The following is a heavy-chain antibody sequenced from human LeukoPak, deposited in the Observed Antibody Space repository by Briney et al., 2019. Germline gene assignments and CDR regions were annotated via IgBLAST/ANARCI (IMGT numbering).Heavy chain of an antibody. CDR3: ARSPVRWLPFDY. J-gene: IGHJ4*02. D-gene: IGHD5-24*01. V-gene: IGHV1-69*05. CDR2: IIPIFGTA. Sequence: GASVKVSCKASGDTFSSYAISWVRQAPGQGLEWMGGIIPIFGTANYAQKFQGRVTITTDESTSTAYMELSSLRSEDTAVYYCARSPVRWLPFDYWGQGTLVTVSS. CDR1: GDTFSSYA.